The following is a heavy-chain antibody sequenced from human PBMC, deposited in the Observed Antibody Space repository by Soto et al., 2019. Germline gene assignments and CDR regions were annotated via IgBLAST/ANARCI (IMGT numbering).Heavy chain of an antibody. D-gene: IGHD6-19*01. CDR3: AKQAGHSSGPFEY. V-gene: IGHV3-23*01. Sequence: GGSLIVSWAASGFTFSYYAMSWVRQTPGTGLEWVSGISGGGATTYYAASVKGRFTISRDNSKNTLYLQINSLRAEDTAIYHCAKQAGHSSGPFEYWGQGTLVTV. CDR1: GFTFSYYA. CDR2: ISGGGATT. J-gene: IGHJ4*02.